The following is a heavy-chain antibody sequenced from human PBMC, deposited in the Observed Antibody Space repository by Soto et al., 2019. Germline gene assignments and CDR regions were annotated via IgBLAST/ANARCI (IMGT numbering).Heavy chain of an antibody. Sequence: QVQLVQSGAEVKKPGASVKVSCKASGYTFTSYYMHWVRQAPGQGLEWMGIINPSDGSTSYAQKFQGRVTMTRDTSTSTVYMELSSLRSEDTAVYYCARDFGGGSGSYSRRVGFDPWGQGTLVTVSS. CDR3: ARDFGGGSGSYSRRVGFDP. CDR2: INPSDGST. D-gene: IGHD3-10*01. CDR1: GYTFTSYY. V-gene: IGHV1-46*01. J-gene: IGHJ5*02.